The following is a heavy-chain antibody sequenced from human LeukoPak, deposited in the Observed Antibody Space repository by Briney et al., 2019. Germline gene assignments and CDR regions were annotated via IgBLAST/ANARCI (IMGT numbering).Heavy chain of an antibody. J-gene: IGHJ5*02. CDR2: ISWNSGSI. Sequence: PGGPLRLSCAASGFTFDDYAMHWVRQAPGKGLEWVSGISWNSGSIGYADSVKGRFTISRDNAKNSLYLQMNSPRAEDTALYYCAKDSRGYYGSGSYYSPSLGDNWFDPWGQGTLVTVSS. CDR1: GFTFDDYA. V-gene: IGHV3-9*01. CDR3: AKDSRGYYGSGSYYSPSLGDNWFDP. D-gene: IGHD3-10*01.